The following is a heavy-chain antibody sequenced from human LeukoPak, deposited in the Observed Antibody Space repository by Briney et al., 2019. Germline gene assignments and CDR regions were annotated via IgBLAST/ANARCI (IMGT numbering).Heavy chain of an antibody. Sequence: GESLKISCKGSGYSFTSYWIGWVRQMPGKGLEWMGIIYPGDSDTRYSPSFQGQVTISADKSISTAYLQWSSLKASDTAMYYCVSPKLWFRDKGSAFDLRGQGKMVTVSS. J-gene: IGHJ3*01. CDR1: GYSFTSYW. CDR3: VSPKLWFRDKGSAFDL. V-gene: IGHV5-51*01. D-gene: IGHD3-10*01. CDR2: IYPGDSDT.